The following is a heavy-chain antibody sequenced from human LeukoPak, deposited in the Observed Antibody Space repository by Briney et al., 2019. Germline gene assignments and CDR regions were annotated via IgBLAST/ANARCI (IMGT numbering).Heavy chain of an antibody. CDR3: ARDAFSYYYYYMDV. Sequence: GGSLRLSCATSGFTFSSYWMNWVRQAPGKGLEWVANIKQDGSEKHYVDSVKGRFTISRDNAKNSLYLQMNSLRAEDTAVYYCARDAFSYYYYYMDVWGKGTTVTVSS. CDR2: IKQDGSEK. V-gene: IGHV3-7*01. J-gene: IGHJ6*03. CDR1: GFTFSSYW.